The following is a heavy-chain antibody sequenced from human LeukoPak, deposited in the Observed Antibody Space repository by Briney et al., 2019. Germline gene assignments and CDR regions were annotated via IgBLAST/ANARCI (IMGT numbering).Heavy chain of an antibody. J-gene: IGHJ6*02. CDR3: ARDRNYYDSSLDV. V-gene: IGHV3-30*03. CDR2: ISYDGSYK. D-gene: IGHD3-22*01. Sequence: GGSLRLSCAASGFTFSSYGMHWVRQAPGKGLEWVAVISYDGSYKYYADSVKGRFTISRDNSKNTLYLQMNSLRAEDTAVYYCARDRNYYDSSLDVWGQGTTVTVSS. CDR1: GFTFSSYG.